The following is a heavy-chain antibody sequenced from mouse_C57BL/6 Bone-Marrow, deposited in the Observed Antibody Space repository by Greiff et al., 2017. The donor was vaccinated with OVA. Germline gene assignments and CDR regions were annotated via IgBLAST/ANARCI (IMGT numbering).Heavy chain of an antibody. D-gene: IGHD1-1*01. CDR2: IWSGGST. J-gene: IGHJ4*01. CDR3: ARNHYGSSPYYAMDY. V-gene: IGHV2-2*01. Sequence: VKLMESGPGLVQPSQSLSITCTVSGFSLTSYGVHWVRQSPGKGLEWLGVIWSGGSTDYNAAFISRLSISKDNSKSQVFFKMNSLQADDTAIYYCARNHYGSSPYYAMDYWGQGTSVTVSS. CDR1: GFSLTSYG.